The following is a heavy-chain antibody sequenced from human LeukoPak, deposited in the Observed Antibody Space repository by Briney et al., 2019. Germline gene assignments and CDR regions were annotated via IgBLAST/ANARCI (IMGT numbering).Heavy chain of an antibody. CDR1: GDSVTSYY. D-gene: IGHD1-26*01. CDR3: ARGSYSVDY. J-gene: IGHJ4*02. V-gene: IGHV4-59*02. Sequence: PSETLSFTCSVSGDSVTSYYWSWIRQPPGKGLEWIGYIYYSGSTNYNPSLKSRVTISVDRSKNQFSLKLSSVTAADTAVYYCARGSYSVDYWGQGTLVTVSS. CDR2: IYYSGST.